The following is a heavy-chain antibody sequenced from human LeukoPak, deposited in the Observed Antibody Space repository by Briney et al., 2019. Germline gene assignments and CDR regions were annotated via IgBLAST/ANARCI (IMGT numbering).Heavy chain of an antibody. CDR3: AREGSSYCSGDSCYGDAFDV. V-gene: IGHV1-18*01. CDR2: INDYNGNT. CDR1: GYTFTNYG. J-gene: IGHJ3*01. Sequence: ASVKVSCKASGYTFTNYGISWVRQAPGQGLEWMGWINDYNGNTNYGKKLQGRVTMTTDTSTNTVYMLLRSLSSDDTALYYCAREGSSYCSGDSCYGDAFDVWGQGTMVTVSS. D-gene: IGHD2-15*01.